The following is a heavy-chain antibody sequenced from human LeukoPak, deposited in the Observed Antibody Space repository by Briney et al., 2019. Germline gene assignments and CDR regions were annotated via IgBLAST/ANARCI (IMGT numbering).Heavy chain of an antibody. Sequence: GGSLRLSCAASGFTFSSYSMNWVRQAPGKGLEWVSSISSSSSYIYYADSVKGRFTISRDNAKNSLYLQMNSLRAEDTAVYYCANDGYNSKYYFDYWGQGTLVTVSS. D-gene: IGHD5-24*01. J-gene: IGHJ4*02. CDR1: GFTFSSYS. V-gene: IGHV3-21*01. CDR3: ANDGYNSKYYFDY. CDR2: ISSSSSYI.